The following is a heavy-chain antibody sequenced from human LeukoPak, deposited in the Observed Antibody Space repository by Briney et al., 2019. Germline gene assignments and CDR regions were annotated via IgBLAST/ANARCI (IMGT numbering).Heavy chain of an antibody. Sequence: ASVKVSCKASGYTFTSYDINWVRQATGQGLEWMGWMNPNSGNTGYAQKFQGRVTMTRNISISTAYMELSSLRSEGTAVYYCARGGGGYCSSTSCYMYYFDYWGQGTLVTVSS. D-gene: IGHD2-2*02. J-gene: IGHJ4*02. CDR3: ARGGGGYCSSTSCYMYYFDY. V-gene: IGHV1-8*01. CDR2: MNPNSGNT. CDR1: GYTFTSYD.